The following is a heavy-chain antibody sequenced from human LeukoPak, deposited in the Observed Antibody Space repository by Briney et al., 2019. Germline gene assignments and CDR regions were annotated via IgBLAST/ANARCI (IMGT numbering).Heavy chain of an antibody. CDR2: INHSGST. Sequence: SETLSLTCTVSGGSISIYYWSWIRQPPGKGLEWIGEINHSGSTNYNPSLKSRVTISVDTSKNQFSLKLSSVTAADTAVYYCARGRRITMVRGVTGRFDPWGQGTLVTVSS. J-gene: IGHJ5*02. D-gene: IGHD3-10*01. CDR3: ARGRRITMVRGVTGRFDP. CDR1: GGSISIYY. V-gene: IGHV4-34*01.